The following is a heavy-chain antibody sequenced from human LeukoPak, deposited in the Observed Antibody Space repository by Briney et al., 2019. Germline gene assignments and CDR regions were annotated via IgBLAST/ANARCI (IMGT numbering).Heavy chain of an antibody. J-gene: IGHJ4*02. V-gene: IGHV4-31*03. CDR3: AASSGVTLGRF. Sequence: SETLSLTCTVSGGSIGSGAHYYNWIRQHPGKGLEWIGYIYHTGITSYNPSLKGRVIMSVDTSMNQVFLRLSSLTAADTAVYYCAASSGVTLGRFWGQGTLVSVSS. CDR2: IYHTGIT. CDR1: GGSIGSGAHY. D-gene: IGHD3-16*01.